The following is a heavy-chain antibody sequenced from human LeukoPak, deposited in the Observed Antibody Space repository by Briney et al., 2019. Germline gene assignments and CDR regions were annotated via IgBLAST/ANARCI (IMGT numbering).Heavy chain of an antibody. Sequence: SETLSLTCTVSGGSISSSSYYWGWIRQPPGKGLEWIGSIYYSGSTYYNPSLKSRVTISVDTSKNQFSLKLSSVTAADTAVYYCARGGGELLPFDYWGQGTLVTVSS. D-gene: IGHD1-26*01. J-gene: IGHJ4*02. V-gene: IGHV4-39*01. CDR2: IYYSGST. CDR1: GGSISSSSYY. CDR3: ARGGGELLPFDY.